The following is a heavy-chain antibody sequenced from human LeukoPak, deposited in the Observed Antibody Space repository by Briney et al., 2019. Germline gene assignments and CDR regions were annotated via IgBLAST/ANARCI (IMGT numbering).Heavy chain of an antibody. V-gene: IGHV4-59*12. D-gene: IGHD6-13*01. CDR2: IYYSGST. J-gene: IGHJ5*02. CDR3: ARTLYSSSWYRDHNWFDP. CDR1: GGSISSYY. Sequence: SETLSLTCTVSGGSISSYYWSWIRQPPGKGLEWIGYIYYSGSTNYNPSLKSRVTISVDTYKNLFSVKLSSVTAADTAVYYCARTLYSSSWYRDHNWFDPWGQGTLVTVSS.